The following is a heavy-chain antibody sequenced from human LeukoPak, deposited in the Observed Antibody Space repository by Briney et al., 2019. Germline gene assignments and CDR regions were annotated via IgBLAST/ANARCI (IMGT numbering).Heavy chain of an antibody. V-gene: IGHV1-18*01. CDR3: ARAVGLWFGEYLYFFWFDP. CDR1: GYTFTSYG. J-gene: IGHJ5*02. Sequence: GASVKVSCKASGYTFTSYGISWVRQAPGQGLEWMGWISAYNGNTNYAQKLQGRVTMTTDTSTSTAYMELRSLRSDDSAVYYCARAVGLWFGEYLYFFWFDPWGQGTLVTVSS. D-gene: IGHD3-10*01. CDR2: ISAYNGNT.